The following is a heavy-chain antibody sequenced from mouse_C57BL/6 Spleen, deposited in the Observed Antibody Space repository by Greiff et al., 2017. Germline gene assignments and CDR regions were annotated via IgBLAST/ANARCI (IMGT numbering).Heavy chain of an antibody. CDR1: GYTFTDYE. J-gene: IGHJ2*01. CDR3: TRWNFDY. CDR2: IDPETGGT. Sequence: QVQLQQSGAELVRPGASVTLSCKASGYTFTDYEMHWVKQTPVHGLAWIGAIDPETGGTAYNQKFKGKAILTADKSSSTAYMELRSLTSEDSAVYYCTRWNFDYWGQGTTLTVSS. V-gene: IGHV1-15*01.